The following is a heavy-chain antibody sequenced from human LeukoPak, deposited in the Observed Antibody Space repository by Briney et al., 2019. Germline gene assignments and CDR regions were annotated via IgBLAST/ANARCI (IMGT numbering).Heavy chain of an antibody. V-gene: IGHV1-3*01. J-gene: IGHJ4*02. CDR3: ARTPPTVVTLYYFDY. CDR1: GYTFTNYA. CDR2: INAGNGNT. Sequence: ASVKVSCKASGYTFTNYAMQWVRQAPGQRLEWMGWINAGNGNTKYSQKFQGRVTITRDTSASTAYMELSSLRSEDTAVYYCARTPPTVVTLYYFDYWGQGTLVTVSS. D-gene: IGHD4-23*01.